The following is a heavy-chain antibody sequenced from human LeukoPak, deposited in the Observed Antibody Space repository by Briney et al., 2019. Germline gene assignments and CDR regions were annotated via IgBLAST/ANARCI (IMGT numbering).Heavy chain of an antibody. J-gene: IGHJ4*01. Sequence: PGGSLRLSCAASGFTVSSNYMSWVRQAPGEGLEWVSVIYSGGSTYYADSAKGRFTISRDNSKNTLYLQMISLRAEDTAVYYCVKGDSSGWYPPTKYWGQGTLVTVSS. CDR2: IYSGGST. D-gene: IGHD6-19*01. V-gene: IGHV3-66*01. CDR1: GFTVSSNY. CDR3: VKGDSSGWYPPTKY.